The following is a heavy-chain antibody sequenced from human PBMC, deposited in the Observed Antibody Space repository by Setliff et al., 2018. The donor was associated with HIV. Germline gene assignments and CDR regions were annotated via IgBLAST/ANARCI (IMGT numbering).Heavy chain of an antibody. J-gene: IGHJ4*02. D-gene: IGHD3-3*01. CDR3: ASGTRKSFDFWTDSRTTYPPYYFDY. Sequence: SETLSLTCSVSGASVVSGGYYWSWIRQHPEKGLEWIGYIYYRGTTTYNPSLRSRVTISLDTSLNQFSLKVNSVTAADTAVYYCASGTRKSFDFWTDSRTTYPPYYFDYWGQGTLVTVSS. CDR2: IYYRGTT. V-gene: IGHV4-31*03. CDR1: GASVVSGGYY.